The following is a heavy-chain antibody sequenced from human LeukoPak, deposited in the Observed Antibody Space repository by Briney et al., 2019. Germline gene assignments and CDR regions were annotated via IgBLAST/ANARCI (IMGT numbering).Heavy chain of an antibody. V-gene: IGHV4-34*01. D-gene: IGHD3-10*01. J-gene: IGHJ4*02. Sequence: SETLSLTCAVYGGSFSGYYWSWIRQPPGKGLEWIGEINHSGSTNYNPSLKSRVTISVDTSKNQFSLKLSSVTAADTAVYYCASRPRYYYGSGSYSPKYFDYWGQGTLVTVSP. CDR1: GGSFSGYY. CDR3: ASRPRYYYGSGSYSPKYFDY. CDR2: INHSGST.